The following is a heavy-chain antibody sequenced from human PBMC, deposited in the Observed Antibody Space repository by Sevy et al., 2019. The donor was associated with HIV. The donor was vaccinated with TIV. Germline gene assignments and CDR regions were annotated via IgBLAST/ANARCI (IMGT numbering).Heavy chain of an antibody. CDR3: AKDPGERIVVVPAAIAFDI. V-gene: IGHV3-9*01. D-gene: IGHD2-2*01. Sequence: LSLTCAASGFTFDDYAMHWVRQAPGKGLEWVSGISWNSGSIGYADSVKGRFTISRDNAKNSLYLQMNSLRAGDTALYYCAKDPGERIVVVPAAIAFDIWGQGTMVTVSS. J-gene: IGHJ3*02. CDR2: ISWNSGSI. CDR1: GFTFDDYA.